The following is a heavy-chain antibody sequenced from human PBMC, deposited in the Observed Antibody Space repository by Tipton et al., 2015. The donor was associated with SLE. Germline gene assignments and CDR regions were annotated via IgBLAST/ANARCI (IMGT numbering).Heavy chain of an antibody. CDR2: ISYSGNT. D-gene: IGHD2-2*01. CDR3: AGVHEPFSS. J-gene: IGHJ4*02. CDR1: GASITKSGYY. V-gene: IGHV4-39*07. Sequence: GLVKPSETLSLNCSVSGASITKSGYYWAWIRQPTGKGLEWIGSISYSGNTYYNPSLMSRVTMSIDTSKSHFSLRLSSVTAADTAVYYCAGVHEPFSSWGQGTLVTVS.